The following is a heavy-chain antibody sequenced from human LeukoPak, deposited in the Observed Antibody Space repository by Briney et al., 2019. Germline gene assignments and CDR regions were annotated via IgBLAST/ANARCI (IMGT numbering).Heavy chain of an antibody. Sequence: ASVKVSCKASGYTFTSYGISWLRQAPGQGLEWMGWISAYNGNTNYAQKLQGRVTMTTDTSTSTAYMELRSLRSDDTAVYYCAVGDPGGDAFDIWGQGTMVTVSS. V-gene: IGHV1-18*01. CDR2: ISAYNGNT. CDR1: GYTFTSYG. J-gene: IGHJ3*02. CDR3: AVGDPGGDAFDI.